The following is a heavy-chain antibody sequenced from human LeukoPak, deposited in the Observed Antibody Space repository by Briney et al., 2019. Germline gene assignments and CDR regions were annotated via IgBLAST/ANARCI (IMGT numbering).Heavy chain of an antibody. J-gene: IGHJ4*02. D-gene: IGHD3-10*01. CDR2: SDNDGNSV. V-gene: IGHV3-74*01. Sequence: PGGSLRLSCAASGFTFNRYWMHWVRQVPGKEVVWVSHSDNDGNSVSYADSVKGRFTVSRDNAKNTLYLQMNRLRPEDTAVYYCVRHNYGYDYWGQGTLVTVSS. CDR1: GFTFNRYW. CDR3: VRHNYGYDY.